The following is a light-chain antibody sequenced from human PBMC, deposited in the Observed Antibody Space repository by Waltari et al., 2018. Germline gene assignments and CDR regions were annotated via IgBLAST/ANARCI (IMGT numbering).Light chain of an antibody. CDR2: KAS. J-gene: IGKJ1*01. CDR3: HQCNTYST. Sequence: DIQLTQSPSTLSASVVDTVTITCRASQGIGIWLAWYQQHPGRAPKPLIYKASILQTGVPSRFSGSGSGTEFTLTIANLQPGDFATYFCHQCNTYSTFGQGTKVEIK. V-gene: IGKV1-5*03. CDR1: QGIGIW.